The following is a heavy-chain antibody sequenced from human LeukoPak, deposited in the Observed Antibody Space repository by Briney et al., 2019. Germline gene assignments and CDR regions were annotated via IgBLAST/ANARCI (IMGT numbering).Heavy chain of an antibody. Sequence: GASVTVSFKVSGYTLTELSMHWVRQAPGKGLEWMGGFDPEDGETIYAQKFQGRVTMTEDTSTDTAYMELSSLRSEDTAVYYCATDAAAGTNYWGQGTLVTVSS. D-gene: IGHD6-13*01. CDR1: GYTLTELS. CDR3: ATDAAAGTNY. V-gene: IGHV1-24*01. CDR2: FDPEDGET. J-gene: IGHJ4*02.